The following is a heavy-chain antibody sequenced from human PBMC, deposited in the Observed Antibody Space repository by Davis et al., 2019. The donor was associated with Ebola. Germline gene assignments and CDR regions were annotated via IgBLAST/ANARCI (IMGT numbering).Heavy chain of an antibody. CDR2: IRSKAYGGTT. CDR1: GFTFGDYA. Sequence: PGGSLRLSCTASGFTFGDYAMSWFRQAPGKGLEWVGFIRSKAYGGTTEYAASVKGRFTISRDDSKSIAYLQMNSLRAEDTAVYYCAKRGVVVPAAIFAFDIWGQGTMVTVSS. J-gene: IGHJ3*02. D-gene: IGHD2-2*01. CDR3: AKRGVVVPAAIFAFDI. V-gene: IGHV3-49*03.